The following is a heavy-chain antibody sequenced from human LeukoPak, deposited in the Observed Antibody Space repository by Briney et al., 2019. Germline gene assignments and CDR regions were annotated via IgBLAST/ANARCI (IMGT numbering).Heavy chain of an antibody. CDR2: INHSGTT. Sequence: PSGTLSLTCAVYGGSFSGYYWSWIRQPPGKGLEWIGDINHSGTTNYNPSLKSRVTISVDTSKNQFSLKLSSVTAADTAVYYCARARGPETIDYWGQGTLVTVSS. V-gene: IGHV4-34*01. D-gene: IGHD4-11*01. CDR1: GGSFSGYY. J-gene: IGHJ4*02. CDR3: ARARGPETIDY.